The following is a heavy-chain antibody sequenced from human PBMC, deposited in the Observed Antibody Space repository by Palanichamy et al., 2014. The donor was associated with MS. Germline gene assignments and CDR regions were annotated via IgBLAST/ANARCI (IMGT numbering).Heavy chain of an antibody. CDR1: GFTFSSYW. CDR2: IKQDGSEK. D-gene: IGHD6-6*01. CDR3: ASYDIISIAACPDYYYGMDV. Sequence: EVQLVESGGGLVQPGGSLRLSCAASGFTFSSYWMSWVRQAPGKGLEWVANIKQDGSEKYYVDSVKGRFTISRDNAKNSLYLQMNSLRAEDTAVYYCASYDIISIAACPDYYYGMDVWGQGTTVTVSS. J-gene: IGHJ6*02. V-gene: IGHV3-7*03.